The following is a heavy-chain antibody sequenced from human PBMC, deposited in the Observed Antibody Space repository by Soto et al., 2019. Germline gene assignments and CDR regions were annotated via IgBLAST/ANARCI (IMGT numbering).Heavy chain of an antibody. CDR3: ARGDRGPYYDFWSGQHYYYYGMDV. Sequence: SETLSLTCTVSGGSVSSGSYYWSWIRQPPGKGLEWIGYIYYSGSTNYNPSLKSRVTISVDTSKNQFSLKLSSVTAADTAVYYCARGDRGPYYDFWSGQHYYYYGMDVWGQGTTVTVSS. CDR2: IYYSGST. J-gene: IGHJ6*02. V-gene: IGHV4-61*01. D-gene: IGHD3-3*01. CDR1: GGSVSSGSYY.